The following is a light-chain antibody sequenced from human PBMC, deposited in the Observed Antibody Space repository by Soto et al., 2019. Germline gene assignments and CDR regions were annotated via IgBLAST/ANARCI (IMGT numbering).Light chain of an antibody. Sequence: IGMTQSPATVSVSPGERATLSCRASQTISGSLLAWYQNNRGQAPRLIIYGASTRATGIPDRFSGSGSGTDFTLTISRLEPEDFAVYYCQQYGSSPVTFGQGTRLEIK. J-gene: IGKJ5*01. CDR1: QTISGSL. CDR2: GAS. V-gene: IGKV3-20*01. CDR3: QQYGSSPVT.